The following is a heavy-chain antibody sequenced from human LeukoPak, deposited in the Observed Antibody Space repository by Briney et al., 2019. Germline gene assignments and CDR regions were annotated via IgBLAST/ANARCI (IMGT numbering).Heavy chain of an antibody. J-gene: IGHJ4*02. CDR3: ASLSTMHSFDY. CDR2: LNSDGSST. CDR1: GFTFSSYW. V-gene: IGHV3-74*01. D-gene: IGHD2-2*01. Sequence: GGSLRLSCAASGFTFSSYWMYWVRQAPGKGLAWVSRLNSDGSSTNYADSVKGRFTISRDNSKNTLYLQMNTLRAEDTAVYYCASLSTMHSFDYWGQGTLVTVSS.